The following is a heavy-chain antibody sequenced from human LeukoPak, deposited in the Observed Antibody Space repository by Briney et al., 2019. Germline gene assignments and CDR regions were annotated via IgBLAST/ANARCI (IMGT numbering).Heavy chain of an antibody. CDR3: ARVLPYDSSGYSD. J-gene: IGHJ4*02. Sequence: ASVKVSRKASGGTFSSYAISGVRQAPGQGLEWMGGIIPIFGTANYAQKFQGRVTITADESTSTAYMELSSLRSEGTAVYYCARVLPYDSSGYSDWGQGTLVTVSS. V-gene: IGHV1-69*13. CDR1: GGTFSSYA. CDR2: IIPIFGTA. D-gene: IGHD3-22*01.